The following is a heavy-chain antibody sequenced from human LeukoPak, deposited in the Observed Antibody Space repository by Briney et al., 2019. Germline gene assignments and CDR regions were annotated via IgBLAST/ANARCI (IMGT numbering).Heavy chain of an antibody. CDR1: GYTFTGYY. J-gene: IGHJ4*02. CDR2: INPNSGGT. D-gene: IGHD2-15*01. V-gene: IGHV1-2*04. CDR3: ARSDFYCSGGSCYHYYFDY. Sequence: ASVKVSCKASGYTFTGYYMHWVRQAPGQGLEWMGWINPNSGGTNYAQKFQGWVAMTRDTSISTAYMELSRLRSDDTAVYYCARSDFYCSGGSCYHYYFDYWGQGTLVTVSS.